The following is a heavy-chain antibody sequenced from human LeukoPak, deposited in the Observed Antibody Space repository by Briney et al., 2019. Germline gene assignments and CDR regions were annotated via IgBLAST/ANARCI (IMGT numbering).Heavy chain of an antibody. CDR3: AREVPTYYYDSTTPRYFDY. V-gene: IGHV1-18*01. CDR2: ISAYNGNT. CDR1: GYTFTSYG. J-gene: IGHJ4*02. D-gene: IGHD3-22*01. Sequence: ASVKLSCEASGYTFTSYGISWARQAPGQGLEWMGWISAYNGNTNYAQKLQGRVTMTTDTSTSTAYMELRSLRSDDTAVYYCAREVPTYYYDSTTPRYFDYWGQGTLVTVSS.